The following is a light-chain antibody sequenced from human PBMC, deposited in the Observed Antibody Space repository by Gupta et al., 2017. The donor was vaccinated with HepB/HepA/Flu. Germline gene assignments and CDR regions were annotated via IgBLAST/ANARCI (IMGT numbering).Light chain of an antibody. J-gene: IGKJ3*01. CDR2: GAS. V-gene: IGKV3-20*01. Sequence: ENVLTQSPGTLSLSPGERATLSCRASQSVSSAFLAWYQQKPGQAPRLIIYGASSRATGIPDRFSGSGSGTDFTLTISRLEPEDFAVYYCQQHAGTPFTFGPGTKVDIK. CDR3: QQHAGTPFT. CDR1: QSVSSAF.